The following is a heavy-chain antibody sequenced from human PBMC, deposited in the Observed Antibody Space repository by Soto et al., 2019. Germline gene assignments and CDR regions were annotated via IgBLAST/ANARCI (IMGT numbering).Heavy chain of an antibody. D-gene: IGHD1-26*01. CDR3: ARQNSLTKLDAFDI. J-gene: IGHJ3*02. V-gene: IGHV3-33*01. CDR2: IWYDGSNK. CDR1: GLSFSSSG. Sequence: GSLRLSWAAAGLSFSSSGMAWVRQAPGKGLEWVAVIWYDGSNKYYADSVKGRFTISRDNSKNTLYLQMTSLRAEDTAVYYSARQNSLTKLDAFDIWGQGTMVTVSS.